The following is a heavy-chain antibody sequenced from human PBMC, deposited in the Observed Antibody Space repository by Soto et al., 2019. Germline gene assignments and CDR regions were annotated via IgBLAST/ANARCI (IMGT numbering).Heavy chain of an antibody. V-gene: IGHV4-34*01. Sequence: SETLSLTCAVDGGSFSGYYWSWIRQPPGKGLEWIGEINHSGSTNYNPSLKSRVTISVDTSKNQFSLKLSSVTAADTAVYYCARDHVWSGYYLDYWGQGTLVTVSS. J-gene: IGHJ4*02. CDR1: GGSFSGYY. CDR3: ARDHVWSGYYLDY. CDR2: INHSGST. D-gene: IGHD3-3*02.